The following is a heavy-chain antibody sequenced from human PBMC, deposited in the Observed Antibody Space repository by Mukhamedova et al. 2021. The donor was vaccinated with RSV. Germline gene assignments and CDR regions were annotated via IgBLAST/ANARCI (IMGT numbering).Heavy chain of an antibody. CDR3: AKGHRAVASVYFDF. Sequence: VRQAPGKGLEWVAVILSDGSNRYYADSVKGRFTISRDDSKNTLYLQMNSLKSEDTAVYYCAKGHRAVASVYFDFWGQGTLVIVSS. CDR2: ILSDGSNR. J-gene: IGHJ4*02. V-gene: IGHV3-30*18. D-gene: IGHD6-19*01.